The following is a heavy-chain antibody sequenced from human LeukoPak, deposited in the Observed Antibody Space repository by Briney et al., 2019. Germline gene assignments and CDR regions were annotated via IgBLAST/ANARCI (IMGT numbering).Heavy chain of an antibody. CDR2: ITPNSGGT. D-gene: IGHD2-2*02. J-gene: IGHJ5*02. CDR1: GYTFTAYY. V-gene: IGHV1-2*02. CDR3: ARGFRLSAIEDWFDP. Sequence: ASVKVSCKASGYTFTAYYMHWVRLAPGQGLEWMGCITPNSGGTKYAQRLQGRATMTRDTSISTAYMELSGLRSDDTAVYYCARGFRLSAIEDWFDPWGQGTLVTVSS.